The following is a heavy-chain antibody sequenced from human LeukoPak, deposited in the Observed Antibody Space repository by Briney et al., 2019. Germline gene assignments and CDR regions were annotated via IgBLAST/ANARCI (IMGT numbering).Heavy chain of an antibody. CDR3: ARPLLPYCSGGSCYSAWQH. J-gene: IGHJ1*01. CDR2: INPNSGGT. D-gene: IGHD2-15*01. Sequence: WASVKVSCKASGYTFTGYYMHWVRQAPGQGLEWMGWINPNSGGTNYAQKFQGRVTMTRDTSISTAYMELSRLRSDDTAVYYCARPLLPYCSGGSCYSAWQHWGQGTLVTVSS. V-gene: IGHV1-2*02. CDR1: GYTFTGYY.